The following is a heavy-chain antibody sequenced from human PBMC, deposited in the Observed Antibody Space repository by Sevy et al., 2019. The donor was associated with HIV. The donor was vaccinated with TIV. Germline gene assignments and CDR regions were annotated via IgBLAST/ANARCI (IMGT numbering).Heavy chain of an antibody. CDR2: ISTSSSYI. CDR1: GFTFSRYT. D-gene: IGHD4-17*01. CDR3: ARDRTYGESNWVEAFDI. V-gene: IGHV3-21*01. Sequence: GGSLRLSCAASGFTFSRYTMNWVRQAPGKGLEWVSSISTSSSYIFYADSVKGRFTISRDNAKNSLYVQMISLRAEETAVYFGARDRTYGESNWVEAFDIWGQGTMVTVSS. J-gene: IGHJ3*02.